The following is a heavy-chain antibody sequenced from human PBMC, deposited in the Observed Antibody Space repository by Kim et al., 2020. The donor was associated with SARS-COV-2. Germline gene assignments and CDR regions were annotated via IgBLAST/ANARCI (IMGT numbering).Heavy chain of an antibody. Sequence: GGSLRLSCAASGFTFSNFWMSWVRQAPGKGLEWVANIKQDGSAKNYVDSVKGRFTISRDNAKNSLYLQMNGLTAEDTAVYYCAAGASAGNWGQGTLVTVS. CDR2: IKQDGSAK. V-gene: IGHV3-7*01. CDR1: GFTFSNFW. CDR3: AAGASAGN. J-gene: IGHJ4*02. D-gene: IGHD2-15*01.